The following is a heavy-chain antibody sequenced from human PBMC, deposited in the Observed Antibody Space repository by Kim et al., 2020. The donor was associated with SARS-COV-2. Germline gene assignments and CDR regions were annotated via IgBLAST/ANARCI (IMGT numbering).Heavy chain of an antibody. CDR2: INSDGSST. J-gene: IGHJ4*02. Sequence: GGSLRLSCAASGFSFSNYWIHWVRQVPGKGPVWVSRINSDGSSTLYADSVKGRFTVSRDNAKNTLYLQMNSLRAEDTAVYYCVRNSGSYSSFDYWGQGTLVIVSS. CDR3: VRNSGSYSSFDY. D-gene: IGHD1-26*01. CDR1: GFSFSNYW. V-gene: IGHV3-74*01.